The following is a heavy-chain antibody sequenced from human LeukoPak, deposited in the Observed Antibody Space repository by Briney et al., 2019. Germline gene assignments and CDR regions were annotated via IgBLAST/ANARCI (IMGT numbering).Heavy chain of an antibody. CDR1: GFTFDDYA. CDR3: AKDGPDGTQDY. J-gene: IGHJ4*02. CDR2: TSWNSGSI. Sequence: GRSLRLSCAASGFTFDDYARQRLPPAPGKGRVGWLGTSWNSGSIGYADSVKGRFTISRDNAKNSLYLQMNSLRAEDTALYYCAKDGPDGTQDYWGQGTLVTVSS. D-gene: IGHD1-14*01. V-gene: IGHV3-9*01.